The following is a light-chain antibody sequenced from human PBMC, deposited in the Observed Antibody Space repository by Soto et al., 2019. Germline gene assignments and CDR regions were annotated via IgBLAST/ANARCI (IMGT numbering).Light chain of an antibody. CDR2: DVS. CDR1: SSDIGGYNY. J-gene: IGLJ1*01. CDR3: SSYTSSSTYV. V-gene: IGLV2-14*03. Sequence: QSALTQPASVSGSPGQSITISCTGTSSDIGGYNYVSWYQHHPGKAPKLMIYDVSNRPSGVSNRFSGSKSGNTASLTISGLQAEDEADYYCSSYTSSSTYVFGTGTKVTV.